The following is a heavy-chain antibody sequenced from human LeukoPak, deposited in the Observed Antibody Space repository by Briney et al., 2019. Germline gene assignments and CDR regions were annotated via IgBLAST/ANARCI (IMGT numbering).Heavy chain of an antibody. CDR1: GFTFSTYC. Sequence: PGGSLRLSCAASGFTFSTYCMHWVRQAPGKGPMWVSRICPDGTVTNYADSVKARFIISRDNARNTVYLQMNSLRVKDTAVYYCVRDFRSADYWGQGTLVTVSS. CDR2: ICPDGTVT. J-gene: IGHJ4*02. V-gene: IGHV3-74*01. CDR3: VRDFRSADY.